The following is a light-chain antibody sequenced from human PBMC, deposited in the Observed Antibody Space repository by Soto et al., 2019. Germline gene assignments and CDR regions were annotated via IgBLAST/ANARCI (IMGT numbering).Light chain of an antibody. CDR3: QQRSNWPPIT. Sequence: EIVLTQSPATLSLSPGERATLSCRASQSVGSYLAWYQQKPGQPPRLLIYDASNRATGIPARFSGSGSGTDVTLTISSLEPEDFAVYYCQQRSNWPPITFGQGTRLEIK. V-gene: IGKV3-11*01. J-gene: IGKJ5*01. CDR1: QSVGSY. CDR2: DAS.